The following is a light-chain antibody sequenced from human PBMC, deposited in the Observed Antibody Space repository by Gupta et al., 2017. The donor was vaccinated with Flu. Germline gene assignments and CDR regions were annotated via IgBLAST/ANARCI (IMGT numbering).Light chain of an antibody. Sequence: DIQMTQSPSSLSASVGDRVTITCRASRGIRNDLAWYQQKPGKAPKRLLFAASSLQRGVPSRFSGSGSGTEFTLTISSLQPEDFATYYCLQHNSHPITFGQGTRLEIQ. J-gene: IGKJ5*01. CDR3: LQHNSHPIT. V-gene: IGKV1-17*01. CDR2: AAS. CDR1: RGIRND.